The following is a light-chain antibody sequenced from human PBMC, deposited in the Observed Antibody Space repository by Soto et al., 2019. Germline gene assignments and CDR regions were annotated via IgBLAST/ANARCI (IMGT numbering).Light chain of an antibody. CDR1: QSISSNF. CDR3: QQYNDWPPIT. J-gene: IGKJ5*01. V-gene: IGKV3-15*01. CDR2: DAS. Sequence: EIVLTQSPGTLSLSQWEGATRSCRASQSISSNFLAWYQQKRGQAPRLLIYDASTRATVIPARFSGSGSGTEFTLTISSLQSEDFAVYYCQQYNDWPPITFGQGTRLEIK.